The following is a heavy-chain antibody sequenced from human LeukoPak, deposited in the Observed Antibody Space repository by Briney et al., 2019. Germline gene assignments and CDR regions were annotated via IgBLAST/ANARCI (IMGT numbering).Heavy chain of an antibody. CDR1: GGSISSYY. V-gene: IGHV4-4*07. J-gene: IGHJ6*03. CDR2: IYTSGST. CDR3: ARTPTNDFWSGYSRYYYYYMDV. D-gene: IGHD3-3*01. Sequence: KPSETLSLTCTVSGGSISSYYWSWIRQPAEKGLEWIGRIYTSGSTNYNPSLKSRVTMSVDTSKNQFSLKLSSVTAADTAVYYCARTPTNDFWSGYSRYYYYYMDVSGKGTTVTVSS.